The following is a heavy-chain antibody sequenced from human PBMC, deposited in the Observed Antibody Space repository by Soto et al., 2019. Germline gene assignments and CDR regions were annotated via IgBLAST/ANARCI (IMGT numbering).Heavy chain of an antibody. J-gene: IGHJ4*02. CDR3: ARDLSIAAAGTFFDY. Sequence: ASVKVSCKASGYTFTSYCISWVRQAPGQGLEWMGWISAYNGNTNYAQKLQGRVTMTTDTSTSTAYMELRSLRSDDTAVYYCARDLSIAAAGTFFDYWGQGTLVTVSS. D-gene: IGHD6-13*01. CDR2: ISAYNGNT. V-gene: IGHV1-18*01. CDR1: GYTFTSYC.